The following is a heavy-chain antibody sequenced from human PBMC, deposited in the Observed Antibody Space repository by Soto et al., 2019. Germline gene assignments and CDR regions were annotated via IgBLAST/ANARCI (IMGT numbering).Heavy chain of an antibody. CDR2: IIPILGIA. D-gene: IGHD3-10*01. Sequence: SVKVSCTASGGTFSSYTISWVRQAPGQGLEWMGRIIPILGIANYAQKFQDRVTLTTDTSTSTAYMELRSLTSDDTAVYYCARRGSYYYAMDVWGQGTTVTVSS. V-gene: IGHV1-69*02. J-gene: IGHJ6*02. CDR1: GGTFSSYT. CDR3: ARRGSYYYAMDV.